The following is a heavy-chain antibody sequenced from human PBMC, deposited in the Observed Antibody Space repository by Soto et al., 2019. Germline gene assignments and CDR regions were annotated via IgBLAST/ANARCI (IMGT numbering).Heavy chain of an antibody. J-gene: IGHJ5*02. V-gene: IGHV3-23*01. CDR3: ANVVTTGS. Sequence: EVQLLESGGGLVQPGGSLRLSCAASGFPFDDYGMTWVRQAPGKGLEWVSTISESGGSTYYADSVKGRFTISRDNSKNTLYLQMNSLTAEDTALYYCANVVTTGSWGRGTLGTVSS. CDR2: ISESGGST. CDR1: GFPFDDYG. D-gene: IGHD4-17*01.